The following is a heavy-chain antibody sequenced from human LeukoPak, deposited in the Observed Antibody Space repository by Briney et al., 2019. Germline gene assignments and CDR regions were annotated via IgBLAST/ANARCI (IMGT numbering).Heavy chain of an antibody. Sequence: GGSLRLSCAASGFTFSSYAMHWVRQAPGKGLEWVAVISYDGSNKYYADSVKGRFTISRDNSKNTLYLQMNSLRAEDTAVYYCATLDIVVVPAAILSDYWGQGTLVTVSS. CDR3: ATLDIVVVPAAILSDY. CDR1: GFTFSSYA. J-gene: IGHJ4*02. V-gene: IGHV3-30-3*01. CDR2: ISYDGSNK. D-gene: IGHD2-2*03.